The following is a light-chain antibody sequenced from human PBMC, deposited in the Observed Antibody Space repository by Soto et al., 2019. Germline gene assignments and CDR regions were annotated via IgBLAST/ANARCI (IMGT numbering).Light chain of an antibody. Sequence: EIVMTQSPATLSVSPGERATLSCRASQSISSDVAWYQQKPGQAPRLLIYGASTRATGVPARFSGSGSGTDFTLTISSLQSEDFAVYFCQQYHIWPGTFGQGTKVDIK. CDR3: QQYHIWPGT. V-gene: IGKV3-15*01. CDR1: QSISSD. J-gene: IGKJ1*01. CDR2: GAS.